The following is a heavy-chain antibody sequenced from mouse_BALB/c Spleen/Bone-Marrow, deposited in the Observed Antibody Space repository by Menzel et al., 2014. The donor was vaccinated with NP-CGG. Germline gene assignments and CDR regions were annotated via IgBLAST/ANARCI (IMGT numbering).Heavy chain of an antibody. V-gene: IGHV1-14*01. Sequence: EVQLQQSGPELVKPGTSVEMSCKASGYTFTSYVIHWVKQKPGQGLEWIGYINPFNDGTKYNEKFKDKATLTSDKSSNTAYMELSSLTSEDSAVHYCARTGNYYGSSFDYWGQGTTLTVSS. CDR2: INPFNDGT. CDR3: ARTGNYYGSSFDY. CDR1: GYTFTSYV. J-gene: IGHJ2*01. D-gene: IGHD1-1*01.